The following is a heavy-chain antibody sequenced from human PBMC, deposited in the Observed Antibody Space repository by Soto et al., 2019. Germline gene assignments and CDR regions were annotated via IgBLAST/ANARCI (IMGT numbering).Heavy chain of an antibody. V-gene: IGHV3-23*01. CDR2: ISGSGGST. D-gene: IGHD4-17*01. J-gene: IGHJ4*02. CDR3: AKDTVTHMVGYFDY. Sequence: WGSRRLSCAASGFTFSSYAMSWVRQAPGKGLEWVSAISGSGGSTYYADSVKGRFTISRDNSKNTLYLQMNSLRAEDTAVYYCAKDTVTHMVGYFDYWGQGTLVTVSS. CDR1: GFTFSSYA.